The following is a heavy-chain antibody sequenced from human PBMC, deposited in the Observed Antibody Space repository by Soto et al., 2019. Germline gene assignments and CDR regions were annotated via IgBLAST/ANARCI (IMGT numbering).Heavy chain of an antibody. CDR1: GYRFTSYW. Sequence: GESLKISCXTSGYRFTSYWIAWVRQMPGKGLEWMGIIFPSDSDTRYSPSFQGQVTISADRSTSTAFLQCASLKASDTAVYFCGRKDKSGYFNGFDAWGQGTMVTVSS. CDR2: IFPSDSDT. V-gene: IGHV5-51*01. D-gene: IGHD3-22*01. CDR3: GRKDKSGYFNGFDA. J-gene: IGHJ5*01.